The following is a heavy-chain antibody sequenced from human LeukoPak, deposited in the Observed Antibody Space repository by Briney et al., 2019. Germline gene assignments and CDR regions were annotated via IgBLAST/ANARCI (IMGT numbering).Heavy chain of an antibody. Sequence: SETLSLTCTVSGGSISSYYWSWIRQPPGKGLEWIGYIYYSGSTNYNPSLKSRVTISVDTSKNQFSLKLSSVTAADTAVYYCAREGSSWVNWFDPWGQGTLVTVSS. D-gene: IGHD6-13*01. CDR1: GGSISSYY. CDR2: IYYSGST. J-gene: IGHJ5*02. V-gene: IGHV4-59*01. CDR3: AREGSSWVNWFDP.